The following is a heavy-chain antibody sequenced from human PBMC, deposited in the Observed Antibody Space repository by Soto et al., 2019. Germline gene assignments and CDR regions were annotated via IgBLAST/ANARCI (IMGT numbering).Heavy chain of an antibody. CDR3: ARAGDVLLGGAFDI. J-gene: IGHJ3*02. CDR1: GGSISSGDYY. CDR2: IYYSGST. Sequence: PSETLSLTCTVSGGSISSGDYYWSWIRQPPGKGLEWIGYIYYSGSTYYNPSLKSRVTISVDTSKNQFSLKLSSVTAADTAVYYCARAGDVLLGGAFDIWGQGTMVTVSS. V-gene: IGHV4-30-4*01. D-gene: IGHD3-10*01.